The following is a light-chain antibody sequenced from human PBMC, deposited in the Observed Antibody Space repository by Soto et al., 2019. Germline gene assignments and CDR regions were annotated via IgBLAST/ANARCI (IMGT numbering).Light chain of an antibody. CDR3: ATWDDSLNGWV. CDR1: SSNIESNT. V-gene: IGLV1-44*01. CDR2: SNN. Sequence: SVLTQPPSASGTPGQRVTIACSGGSSNIESNTVNWYQQVPGTAPKLLVYSNNQRPSGVPDRFSGSQAGTSASLAISGLQSEDEADYYCATWDDSLNGWVIGGGTQLTVL. J-gene: IGLJ2*01.